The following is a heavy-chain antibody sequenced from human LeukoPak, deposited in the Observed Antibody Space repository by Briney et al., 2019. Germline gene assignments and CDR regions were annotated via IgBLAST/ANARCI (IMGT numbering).Heavy chain of an antibody. CDR2: IYSSGNT. V-gene: IGHV4-59*01. CDR3: ARYSGSYPHDAFDI. CDR1: GGSISSYY. D-gene: IGHD1-26*01. J-gene: IGHJ3*02. Sequence: PSETLSLTCTVSGGSISSYYWSWIRQPPGKGLEWIGYIYSSGNTNYNPSLKSRVTISVDTSKNQFSLKLTFVTAADTAVYYCARYSGSYPHDAFDIWGQGTMVTVSS.